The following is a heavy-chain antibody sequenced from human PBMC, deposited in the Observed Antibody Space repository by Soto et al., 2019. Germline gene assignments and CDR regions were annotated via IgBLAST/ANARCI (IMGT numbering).Heavy chain of an antibody. J-gene: IGHJ4*02. Sequence: SETLSLTCAVYGGSFSGYYWSWIRQPPGKGLEWIGEINHSGSTNYNPSLKSRVTISVDTSKNQFSLKLSSVTAADTAVYYCARERLTIFGVPLDYWGQGTLVTVSS. CDR2: INHSGST. V-gene: IGHV4-34*01. CDR1: GGSFSGYY. D-gene: IGHD3-3*01. CDR3: ARERLTIFGVPLDY.